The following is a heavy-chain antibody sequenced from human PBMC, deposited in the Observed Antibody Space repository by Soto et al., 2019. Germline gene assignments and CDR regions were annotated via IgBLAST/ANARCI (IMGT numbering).Heavy chain of an antibody. CDR2: VESSGSP. Sequence: QVQLQESGPGLVRPSETLSLTCLVSGASMSLTQWNWIRQPPGKGPEWIAYVESSGSPRYNPSLESRVTISLDTSKNQVSLKLTSVTAADTAVYYCARRGFLDLWGRGTLVTVSS. CDR1: GASMSLTQ. CDR3: ARRGFLDL. V-gene: IGHV4-4*08. J-gene: IGHJ2*01.